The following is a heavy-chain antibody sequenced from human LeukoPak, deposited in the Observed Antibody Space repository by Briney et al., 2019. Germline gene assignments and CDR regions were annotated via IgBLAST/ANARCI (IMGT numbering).Heavy chain of an antibody. CDR1: GFTFSSNW. V-gene: IGHV3-21*01. Sequence: GGSLRLSCAASGFTFSSNWMSWVRQVPGKGLEWVSSISSSSSYIYYADSVKSRFTISRDNAKNSLYLQMNSLRAEDTAVYYCARDRAAAGYNWGQGTLVTVSS. CDR3: ARDRAAAGYN. D-gene: IGHD6-13*01. CDR2: ISSSSSYI. J-gene: IGHJ4*02.